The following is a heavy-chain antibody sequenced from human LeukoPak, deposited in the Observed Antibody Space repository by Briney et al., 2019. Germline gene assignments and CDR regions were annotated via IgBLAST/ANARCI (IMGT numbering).Heavy chain of an antibody. D-gene: IGHD4-17*01. V-gene: IGHV3-74*01. CDR3: AKGGATVIDY. J-gene: IGHJ4*02. Sequence: GGSLRLSCAASGFTFSNYWMHWVRQAPGKGLVWVARINSDGSSTTSADSVKGRFTISRDNAKNTLYLQMNSLRAEDTAVYYCAKGGATVIDYWGQGTLVTVSS. CDR2: INSDGSST. CDR1: GFTFSNYW.